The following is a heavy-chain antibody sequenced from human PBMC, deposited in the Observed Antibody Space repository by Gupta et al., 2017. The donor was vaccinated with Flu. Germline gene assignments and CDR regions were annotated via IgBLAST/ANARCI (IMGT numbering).Heavy chain of an antibody. D-gene: IGHD3-10*01. J-gene: IGHJ5*02. CDR2: ISSSSSTI. V-gene: IGHV3-48*01. Sequence: SCAASCFTFSSYIRNWVRQAPGKGLEWVSYISSSSSTIYYADAVKGRFTISRDNAKKLLYLQMNSLRAEDTAVYYCARGLRGTSSAWGQGTLVTVSS. CDR3: ARGLRGTSSA. CDR1: CFTFSSYI.